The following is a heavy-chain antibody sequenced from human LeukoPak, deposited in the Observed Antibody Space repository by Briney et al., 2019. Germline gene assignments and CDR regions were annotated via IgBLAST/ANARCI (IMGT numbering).Heavy chain of an antibody. CDR3: VRDVVGGRLDL. D-gene: IGHD4-23*01. CDR2: IKEDGSEI. Sequence: GGSLRLSCAASGFTFSSTWMSWVRQAAGKGLEWVANIKEDGSEIEYADSAKGRFTIARDNTKNSLYLQMNSLRAEDTAVYYCVRDVVGGRLDLWGQGTLVTVSS. V-gene: IGHV3-7*01. CDR1: GFTFSSTW. J-gene: IGHJ5*02.